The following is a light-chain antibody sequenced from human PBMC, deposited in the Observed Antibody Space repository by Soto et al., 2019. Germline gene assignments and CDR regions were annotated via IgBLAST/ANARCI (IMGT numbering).Light chain of an antibody. Sequence: QSVLTHPASVSGSPGQSITISCTGTSNDVGGYNYVSWYQQHPGKAPKLIIYEVNNRPSGVSNRFSGSKSGNTASLTISGLQAEDEADYYCSSYTSSSTYVFGTGTKVTVL. CDR3: SSYTSSSTYV. CDR1: SNDVGGYNY. CDR2: EVN. V-gene: IGLV2-14*01. J-gene: IGLJ1*01.